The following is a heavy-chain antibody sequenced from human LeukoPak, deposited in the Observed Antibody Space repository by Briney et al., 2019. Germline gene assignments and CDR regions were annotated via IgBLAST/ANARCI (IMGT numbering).Heavy chain of an antibody. Sequence: SETLSLTCAVYGGSFSGYSWAWIRQPPGKGLEWIGEINHSGSTNYNPSLKSRVTISVDTAKNQFSLKLSSVTAADTAVYYCASLGETYHYERSGYYYSDYWGRGTLVTVSS. CDR3: ASLGETYHYERSGYYYSDY. J-gene: IGHJ4*02. V-gene: IGHV4-34*01. CDR2: INHSGST. CDR1: GGSFSGYS. D-gene: IGHD3-22*01.